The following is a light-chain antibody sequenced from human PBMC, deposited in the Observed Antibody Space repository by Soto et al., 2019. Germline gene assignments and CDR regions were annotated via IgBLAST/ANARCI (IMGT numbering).Light chain of an antibody. V-gene: IGKV3-15*01. CDR3: QQYTNRPTWT. Sequence: EILMTQSPATLSVSPGDRATLSCRASQSVSTNLAWYQQRPGQAPRLLIYGASTRATGIPARFSGSGSGTEFTLTISSLQSDDLAVYYCQQYTNRPTWTFGQGTKVDLK. CDR2: GAS. J-gene: IGKJ1*01. CDR1: QSVSTN.